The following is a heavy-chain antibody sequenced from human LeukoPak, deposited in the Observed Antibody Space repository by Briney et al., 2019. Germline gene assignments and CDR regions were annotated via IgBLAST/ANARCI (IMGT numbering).Heavy chain of an antibody. CDR2: IYYSGST. D-gene: IGHD2-15*01. Sequence: SETLSLTCTVSGGSISSYYWSWIRQPPGKGLEWIGYIYYSGSTNYNPSLKSRVTISVDTSKNQFSLKLSSVTAADTAVYYCASGYRSGGSCREFDYWGQGTLVTVSS. J-gene: IGHJ4*02. CDR1: GGSISSYY. V-gene: IGHV4-59*01. CDR3: ASGYRSGGSCREFDY.